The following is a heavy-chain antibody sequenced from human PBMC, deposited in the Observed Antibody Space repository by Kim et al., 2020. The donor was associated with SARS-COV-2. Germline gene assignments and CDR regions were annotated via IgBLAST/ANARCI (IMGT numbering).Heavy chain of an antibody. V-gene: IGHV4-59*09. J-gene: IGHJ4*02. Sequence: PTLKSRVTISVDTSKNQFSLKLSSVTAADTAVYYCARGGRLRQSPLSIDYWGQGTLVTVSS. CDR3: ARGGRLRQSPLSIDY. D-gene: IGHD2-21*02.